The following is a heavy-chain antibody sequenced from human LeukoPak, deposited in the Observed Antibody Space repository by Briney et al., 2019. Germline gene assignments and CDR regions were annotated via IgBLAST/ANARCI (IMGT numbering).Heavy chain of an antibody. CDR1: GFTFSNAW. V-gene: IGHV3-15*01. J-gene: IGHJ4*02. CDR3: TSRWGYSSSWSPFDY. Sequence: GGSPRLSCAASGFTFSNAWMSWVRQAPGKGLEWVGRIKSKTDGGTTDYAAPVEGRFTISRDDSKNTLYLQMNSLKTEDTAVYYCTSRWGYSSSWSPFDYWGQGTLVTVSS. CDR2: IKSKTDGGTT. D-gene: IGHD6-13*01.